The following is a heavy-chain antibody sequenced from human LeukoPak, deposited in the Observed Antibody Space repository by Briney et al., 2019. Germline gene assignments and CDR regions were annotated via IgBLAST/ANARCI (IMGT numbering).Heavy chain of an antibody. CDR3: VRGASGWSLGY. Sequence: GGSLRLSCAASGFTVNYFYMTWVRQAPGKGLEWVSVIYSGGSTYYADSVKGRFTISRDNAKNSLYLQMNSLRAEDTAVYYCVRGASGWSLGYWGQGTLVTVSS. J-gene: IGHJ4*02. V-gene: IGHV3-66*01. D-gene: IGHD6-19*01. CDR1: GFTVNYFY. CDR2: IYSGGST.